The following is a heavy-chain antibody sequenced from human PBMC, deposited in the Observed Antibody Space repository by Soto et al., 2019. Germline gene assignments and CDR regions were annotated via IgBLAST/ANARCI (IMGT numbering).Heavy chain of an antibody. CDR3: ARDRGMTTVTAGGY. CDR1: GYTFTNYG. Sequence: ASVKVSCKTSGYTFTNYGISWVRQAPGQGLEWMGIINPSGGSTSYAQKFQGRVTMTRDTSTSTVYMELSSLRSEDTAVYYCARDRGMTTVTAGGYWSQGTLVTVSS. D-gene: IGHD4-4*01. V-gene: IGHV1-46*03. CDR2: INPSGGST. J-gene: IGHJ4*02.